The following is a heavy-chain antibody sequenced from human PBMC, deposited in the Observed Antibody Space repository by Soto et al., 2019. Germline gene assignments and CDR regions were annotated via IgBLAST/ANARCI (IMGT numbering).Heavy chain of an antibody. Sequence: ESLKISCKGSGYSFTTYWIGWVRQMPGKGLEWMGIIYPGDSDTRYGPSFRGQVTISADKSISTAYLQWSSLKASDTAMYYCASPRYSGSYYDAFDLWGQGTMVTVSS. CDR2: IYPGDSDT. J-gene: IGHJ3*01. CDR1: GYSFTTYW. CDR3: ASPRYSGSYYDAFDL. V-gene: IGHV5-51*01. D-gene: IGHD1-26*01.